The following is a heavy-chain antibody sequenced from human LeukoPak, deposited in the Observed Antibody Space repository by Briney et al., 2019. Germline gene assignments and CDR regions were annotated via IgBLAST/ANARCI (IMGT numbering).Heavy chain of an antibody. CDR3: VGGIGWLPDY. CDR1: GLTFSAYW. J-gene: IGHJ4*02. V-gene: IGHV3-7*01. D-gene: IGHD6-19*01. CDR2: IEQDGSEK. Sequence: GGSLRLSCAASGLTFSAYWGNWVRQAPGKGLEWVANIEQDGSEKYYVDSVKGRFTISRDNGENSLYLQMNSLRVEDTGVYYCVGGIGWLPDYWGQGTLVTVSS.